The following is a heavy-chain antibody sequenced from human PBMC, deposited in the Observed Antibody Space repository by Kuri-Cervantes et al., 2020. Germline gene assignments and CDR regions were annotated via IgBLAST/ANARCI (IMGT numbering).Heavy chain of an antibody. J-gene: IGHJ3*02. Sequence: GESLKISCAASGFTFSSYWMHWVRQAPGKGLVWVSRMNSDGSSTSYADSVKGRFTISRDNAKNTLYLQMNSLRAEDTAVYYCARETGPCGGDCYNDAFDIWGQGTMVTVSS. CDR3: ARETGPCGGDCYNDAFDI. CDR2: MNSDGSST. CDR1: GFTFSSYW. V-gene: IGHV3-74*01. D-gene: IGHD2-21*02.